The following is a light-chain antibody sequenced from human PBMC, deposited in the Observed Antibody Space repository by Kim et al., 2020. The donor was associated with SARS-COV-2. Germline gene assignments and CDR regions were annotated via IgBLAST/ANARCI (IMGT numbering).Light chain of an antibody. CDR2: DNS. CDR1: TSNIGNFY. Sequence: GQQVTSSCSGSTSNIGNFYVTWDQDLPGTAPKRLMYDNSDRPSGIPVRFAGSKSGTSATLNITGLQTGDEADYYCGTWDSLTFSWVFGGGTQLTVL. CDR3: GTWDSLTFSWV. J-gene: IGLJ3*02. V-gene: IGLV1-51*01.